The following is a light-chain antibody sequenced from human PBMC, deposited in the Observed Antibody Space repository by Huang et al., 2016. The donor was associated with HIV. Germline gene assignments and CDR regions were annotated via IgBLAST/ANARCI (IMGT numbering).Light chain of an antibody. Sequence: VMTQSPVTLSVSPGERATRSCRASQNVSSDLAWYQQRPGHPPRLLMYVASTRATGLPARFSGSGSGTEFTLTISSLQSEDFAVYYCQQYNKWPLFTFGPGTKVDIK. J-gene: IGKJ3*01. CDR1: QNVSSD. V-gene: IGKV3-15*01. CDR2: VAS. CDR3: QQYNKWPLFT.